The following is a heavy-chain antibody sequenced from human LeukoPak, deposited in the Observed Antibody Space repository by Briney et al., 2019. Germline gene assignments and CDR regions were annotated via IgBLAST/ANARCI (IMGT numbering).Heavy chain of an antibody. CDR2: IYYSGST. Sequence: SETLSLTCTVSGGSISNYYWSWIRQPPGKGLEWSGYIYYSGSTKYNPSLKSRVTISVDTSKNQLSLELTSVTAADTAVYYCANSLTSSGWIEYFQHWGQGTLVTVSS. CDR1: GGSISNYY. CDR3: ANSLTSSGWIEYFQH. D-gene: IGHD6-19*01. V-gene: IGHV4-59*01. J-gene: IGHJ1*01.